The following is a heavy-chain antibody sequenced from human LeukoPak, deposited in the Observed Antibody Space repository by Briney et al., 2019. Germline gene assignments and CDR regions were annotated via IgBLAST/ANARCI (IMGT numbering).Heavy chain of an antibody. Sequence: SQTLSLTCAISGXSVSSNSSAWNWIRQSPSRGLEWLGRTVYRSKWYYDYAVSVQSRITINADTSKNQFSLHLNSATPEDTAVYYCARDHYYYGSGSYLYYWGQGTLVTVSS. V-gene: IGHV6-1*01. D-gene: IGHD3-10*01. CDR3: ARDHYYYGSGSYLYY. J-gene: IGHJ4*02. CDR1: GXSVSSNSSA. CDR2: TVYRSKWYY.